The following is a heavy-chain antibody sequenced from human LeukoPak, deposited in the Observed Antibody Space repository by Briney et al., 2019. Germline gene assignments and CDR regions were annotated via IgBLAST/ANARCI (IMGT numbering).Heavy chain of an antibody. D-gene: IGHD1-1*01. CDR3: ARRLERHHDFDY. J-gene: IGHJ4*02. CDR1: GGTFSSYA. V-gene: IGHV1-18*01. CDR2: ISAYNGNT. Sequence: ASVKVSCKASGGTFSSYAISWVRQAPGQGLEWMGWISAYNGNTNYARKFQGRVTMTTDTSTTTAYMELRSLRSDDTAVYYCARRLERHHDFDYWGQGTLVTVSS.